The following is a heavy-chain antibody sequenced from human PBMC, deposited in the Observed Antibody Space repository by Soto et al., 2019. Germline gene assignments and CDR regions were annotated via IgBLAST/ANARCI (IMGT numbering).Heavy chain of an antibody. D-gene: IGHD3-9*01. J-gene: IGHJ6*02. CDR1: GGSISSGGYY. CDR2: IYYSGST. CDR3: ARDLYYDILTGYSSQGGGMDV. Sequence: SETLSLTCTVSGGSISSGGYYWGWIRQHPGKGLEWIGYIYYSGSTYYNPSLKSRVTISVDTSKNQFSLKLSSVTAADTAVYYCARDLYYDILTGYSSQGGGMDVWGQGTTVTVS. V-gene: IGHV4-31*03.